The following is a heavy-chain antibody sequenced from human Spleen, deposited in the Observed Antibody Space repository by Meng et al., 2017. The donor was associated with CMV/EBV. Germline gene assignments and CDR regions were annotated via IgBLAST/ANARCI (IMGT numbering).Heavy chain of an antibody. CDR3: ASHVVVVAAQGDY. D-gene: IGHD2-15*01. J-gene: IGHJ4*02. CDR2: IYYSGST. V-gene: IGHV4-30-4*08. CDR1: GGSISSGDYY. Sequence: QVQLQESGPGMVKPSXXLSLTCTVSGGSISSGDYYWSWIRQPPGKCLEWIGYIYYSGSTYYNPSLKSRVTISVDTSKNQFSLKLSSVTAADTAVYYCASHVVVVAAQGDYWGQGTLVTVSS.